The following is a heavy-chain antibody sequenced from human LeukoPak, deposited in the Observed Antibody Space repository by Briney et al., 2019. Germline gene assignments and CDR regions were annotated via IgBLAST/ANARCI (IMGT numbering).Heavy chain of an antibody. V-gene: IGHV4-30-4*01. D-gene: IGHD2-15*01. CDR3: VRDCGGGSCYGAFEI. J-gene: IGHJ3*02. Sequence: SETLSLTCTVSGGSISTGDYHWSWIRQPPGTGLEWMGYINHRGSTYYNSSLKSRVTMSLATSRDQFSLRLSSMIAADTAVYYCVRDCGGGSCYGAFEIWGQGTMVTVSS. CDR1: GGSISTGDYH. CDR2: INHRGST.